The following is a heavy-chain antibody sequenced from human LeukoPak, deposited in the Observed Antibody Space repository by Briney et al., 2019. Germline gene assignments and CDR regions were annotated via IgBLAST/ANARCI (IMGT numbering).Heavy chain of an antibody. V-gene: IGHV3-66*01. J-gene: IGHJ6*02. D-gene: IGHD3-10*01. CDR2: IYSDGST. CDR3: ARVQGSYGQSDV. Sequence: GGSLRLSCAASGFTVRSNYMSWVRQAPGKWLEWVSIIYSDGSTYYADSVKGRFTISRDNSKNTLYLQMNSLRAEETAMYYCARVQGSYGQSDVWGQGTTVTISS. CDR1: GFTVRSNY.